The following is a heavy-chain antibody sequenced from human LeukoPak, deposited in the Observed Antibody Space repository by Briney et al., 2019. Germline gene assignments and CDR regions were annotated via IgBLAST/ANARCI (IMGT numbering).Heavy chain of an antibody. J-gene: IGHJ4*02. CDR1: VYTFTSYY. V-gene: IGHV1-46*01. Sequence: ASVKVSCKASVYTFTSYYMHGVRQPPGQGLEWMGIINPSGGSTSYAQKFQGRVTMTRDTSTSTVYMELSSLRSEDTAVYYCAREPNTVTRRGSDYWGQGTLVTVSS. D-gene: IGHD4-17*01. CDR3: AREPNTVTRRGSDY. CDR2: INPSGGST.